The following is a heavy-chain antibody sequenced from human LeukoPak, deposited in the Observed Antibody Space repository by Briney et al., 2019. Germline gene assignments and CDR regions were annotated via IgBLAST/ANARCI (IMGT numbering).Heavy chain of an antibody. V-gene: IGHV4-34*01. J-gene: IGHJ6*03. Sequence: SETLSLTCAVYGGSFSGYCWSWIRQPPGKGLEWIGEINHSGSTNYNPSLKSRVTISVDTSKNQFSLKLSSVTAADTAVYYCARGRQDVTMIVVVMTAVSYYLDVWGKGTTVTVS. CDR3: ARGRQDVTMIVVVMTAVSYYLDV. CDR2: INHSGST. CDR1: GGSFSGYC. D-gene: IGHD3-22*01.